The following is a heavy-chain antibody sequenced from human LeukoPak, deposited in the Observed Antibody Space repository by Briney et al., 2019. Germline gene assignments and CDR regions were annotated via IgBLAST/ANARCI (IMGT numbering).Heavy chain of an antibody. V-gene: IGHV3-30*02. J-gene: IGHJ3*02. CDR2: IYYDGSHK. CDR3: AKGESQYQLLEAGDDAFDI. Sequence: PGGSLRLSCAASGFTFNNNGLHWVRQAPGKGLEWVAFIYYDGSHKYYADSVKGRFTISRDNSKNTLYLQMSSLRPEDTAVYYCAKGESQYQLLEAGDDAFDIWGQGTMVTVSS. D-gene: IGHD2-2*01. CDR1: GFTFNNNG.